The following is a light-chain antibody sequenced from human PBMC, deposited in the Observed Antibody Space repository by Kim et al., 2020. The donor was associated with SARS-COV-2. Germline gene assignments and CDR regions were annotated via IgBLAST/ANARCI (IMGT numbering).Light chain of an antibody. V-gene: IGLV3-19*01. Sequence: ALGRPVRITCQGDILRTYYASWYQQRPGQAPILVIYGHNSRPSGIPDRFSGSASGSTASLTIPGAQAEDEGDFYCCSRDSSGNHPLFGGGTQLTVL. CDR3: CSRDSSGNHPL. CDR1: ILRTYY. J-gene: IGLJ3*02. CDR2: GHN.